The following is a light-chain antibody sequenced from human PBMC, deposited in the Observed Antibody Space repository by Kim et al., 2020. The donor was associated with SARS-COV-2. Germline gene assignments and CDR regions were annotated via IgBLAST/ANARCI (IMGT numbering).Light chain of an antibody. V-gene: IGLV1-44*01. J-gene: IGLJ2*01. CDR1: SSNIGSNP. CDR2: TNN. CDR3: ATWDDSLNGVV. Sequence: ELTQPPSASGTPGQRVTISCSGSSSNIGSNPVDWYQQFPGTAPKLLIYTNNQWPSGVPDRFSGSKSGTSASLAISGLQSEDEADYYCATWDDSLNGVVFGGGTQLTVL.